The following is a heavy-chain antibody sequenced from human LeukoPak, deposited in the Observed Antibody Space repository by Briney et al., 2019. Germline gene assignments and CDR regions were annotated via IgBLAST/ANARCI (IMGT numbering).Heavy chain of an antibody. Sequence: SETLSLTCTVSGGSISSYYWSWIRQPPGKGLEWIGYIYYSGSSSYNPSLKSRVSISIDTSKNQFSLKLSSVTAADTAMYYCAREISGTYLDWGQGTLVTVSS. CDR1: GGSISSYY. J-gene: IGHJ4*02. D-gene: IGHD1-26*01. V-gene: IGHV4-59*01. CDR2: IYYSGSS. CDR3: AREISGTYLD.